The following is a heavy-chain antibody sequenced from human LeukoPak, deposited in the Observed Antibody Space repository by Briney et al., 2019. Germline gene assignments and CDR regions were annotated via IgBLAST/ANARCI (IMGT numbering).Heavy chain of an antibody. CDR2: IRTEAVGGAT. D-gene: IGHD2-2*01. V-gene: IGHV3-49*04. Sequence: PGGSLRLYCTASGFTFADFAVSWVRQAPGKGLQWIGLIRTEAVGGATEYATSVRGRFTVSRDDCKGIAYLQMNSLKTEDTGVYYCARMMPGMDVWGQGTTATVSS. CDR3: ARMMPGMDV. J-gene: IGHJ6*02. CDR1: GFTFADFA.